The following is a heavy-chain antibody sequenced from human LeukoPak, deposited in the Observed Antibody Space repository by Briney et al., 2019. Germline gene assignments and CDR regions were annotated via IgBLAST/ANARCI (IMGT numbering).Heavy chain of an antibody. CDR3: ARDHWGIVENGYDYFYYDMDV. V-gene: IGHV1-69*05. CDR1: GGTFSSYA. J-gene: IGHJ6*03. CDR2: IIPIYGTP. D-gene: IGHD7-27*01. Sequence: SAKVSCKVSGGTFSSYAFSWVRQAPGQGLEWMGGIIPIYGTPNYAQKFQGRVTITTDESTSTAYMELSSLRSEDTAVYYCARDHWGIVENGYDYFYYDMDVWGKGTTVTVSS.